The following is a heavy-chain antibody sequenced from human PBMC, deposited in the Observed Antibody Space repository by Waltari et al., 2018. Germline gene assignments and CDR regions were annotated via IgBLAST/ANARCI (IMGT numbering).Heavy chain of an antibody. V-gene: IGHV1-2*02. CDR1: GYTFTGYY. Sequence: QVQLVQSGAEVKKPGASVKVSCKASGYTFTGYYMHWVRQAPGKGLEWMGWINPNSGGTNYAQKFQGRVTMTRDTSISTAYMELSRLRSDDTAVYYCARSGRIVVVVAAKGRWFDPWGQGTLVTVSS. CDR3: ARSGRIVVVVAAKGRWFDP. J-gene: IGHJ5*02. D-gene: IGHD2-15*01. CDR2: INPNSGGT.